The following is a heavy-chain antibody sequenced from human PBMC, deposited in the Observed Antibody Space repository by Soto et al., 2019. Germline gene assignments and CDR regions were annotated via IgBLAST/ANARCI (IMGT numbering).Heavy chain of an antibody. D-gene: IGHD2-15*01. CDR2: IYYSGST. V-gene: IGHV4-31*03. CDR3: ARGGGMLTGHLDY. Sequence: SETLSLTCTVSGGSISSGGYYWSWIRQHPGKGLEWIGYIYYSGSTYYNPSLKSRVTISVDTSKNQFSLKLSSVTAADTAVYYCARGGGMLTGHLDYWGQGTLVTVSS. CDR1: GGSISSGGYY. J-gene: IGHJ4*02.